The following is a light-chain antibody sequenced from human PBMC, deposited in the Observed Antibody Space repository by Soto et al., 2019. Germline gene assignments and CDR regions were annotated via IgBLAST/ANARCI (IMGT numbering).Light chain of an antibody. CDR1: SSNIGAGYY. V-gene: IGLV1-40*01. CDR2: GNS. CDR3: QSYDSSLRVV. J-gene: IGLJ2*01. Sequence: QSVLTQPPSVSGAPGQRVTISCTGSSSNIGAGYYVHWYQQLPGTAPKLLIYGNSNRPSGVPDRFSGYKSGTAASLAITGLQAEDEADYYCQSYDSSLRVVFGGGTKLTVL.